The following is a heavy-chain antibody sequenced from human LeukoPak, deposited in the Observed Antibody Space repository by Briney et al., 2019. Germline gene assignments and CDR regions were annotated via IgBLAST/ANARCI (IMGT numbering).Heavy chain of an antibody. CDR1: GFTVSNNY. CDR3: ARPNYGSGTYPLYY. D-gene: IGHD3-10*01. Sequence: PGESLRLSWAASGFTVSNNYMSWVRQAPGQGLEWVSVIYSGGSTYYADSVKGRFTISRDNSKNTVYLQMNSLRAEDTAVYYCARPNYGSGTYPLYYWGQGTLVTVSS. J-gene: IGHJ4*02. CDR2: IYSGGST. V-gene: IGHV3-53*01.